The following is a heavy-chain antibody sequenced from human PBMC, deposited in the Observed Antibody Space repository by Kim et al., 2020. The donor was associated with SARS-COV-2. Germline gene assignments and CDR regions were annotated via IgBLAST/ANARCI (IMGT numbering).Heavy chain of an antibody. V-gene: IGHV3-33*01. Sequence: GGSLRLSCAASGFTFSSYGMHWVRQAPGKGLEWVAVIWYDGSNKYYADSVKGRFTISRDNSKNTLYLQMNSLRAEDTAVYYCASEIIEYSSSSGLDYWGQGTLVTVSS. J-gene: IGHJ4*02. CDR1: GFTFSSYG. CDR3: ASEIIEYSSSSGLDY. CDR2: IWYDGSNK. D-gene: IGHD6-6*01.